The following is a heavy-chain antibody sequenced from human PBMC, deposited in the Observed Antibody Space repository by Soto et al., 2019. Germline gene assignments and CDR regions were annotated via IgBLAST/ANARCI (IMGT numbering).Heavy chain of an antibody. Sequence: QVQLVESGGGVVQPGRSLRLSCAASGFTFSSYGMHWVRQAPGKGLEWVAVISYDGSNKYYADSVKGRFTISRDNSNNTLYLQMNSLRAEDTAVYYCAKDLEAREGLVDYWGQGTLVTVSS. D-gene: IGHD4-17*01. CDR2: ISYDGSNK. CDR1: GFTFSSYG. J-gene: IGHJ4*02. CDR3: AKDLEAREGLVDY. V-gene: IGHV3-30*18.